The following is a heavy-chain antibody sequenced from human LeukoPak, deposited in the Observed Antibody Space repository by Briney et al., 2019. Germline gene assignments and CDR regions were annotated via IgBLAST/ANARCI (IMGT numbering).Heavy chain of an antibody. Sequence: PSETLSLTCTVSGGSISSYYWSWIRQPAGKGLEWIGYIYYSGSTNYNPSLKSRVTISVDTSKNQFSLKLSSVTAADTAVYYCARETVNYYDSSGYYRPYNWFDPWGQGTLVTVSS. V-gene: IGHV4-59*01. CDR1: GGSISSYY. D-gene: IGHD3-22*01. CDR2: IYYSGST. J-gene: IGHJ5*02. CDR3: ARETVNYYDSSGYYRPYNWFDP.